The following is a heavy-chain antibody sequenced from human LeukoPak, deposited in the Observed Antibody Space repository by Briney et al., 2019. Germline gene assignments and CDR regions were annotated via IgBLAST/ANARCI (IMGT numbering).Heavy chain of an antibody. V-gene: IGHV3-23*01. CDR2: ISGSGGST. Sequence: GGSLRLSCAASGFTFSSYAMSWVRQAPGKGLEWVSAISGSGGSTYYADSVKGRFTISRDNSKNTLYLQMNSLRAEDTAVYYCAKDFMCGGDCYWDYWGQGTLVTVSS. CDR1: GFTFSSYA. CDR3: AKDFMCGGDCYWDY. J-gene: IGHJ4*02. D-gene: IGHD2-21*01.